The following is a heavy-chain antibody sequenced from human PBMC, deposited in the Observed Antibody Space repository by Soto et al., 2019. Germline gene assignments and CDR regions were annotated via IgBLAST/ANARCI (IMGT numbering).Heavy chain of an antibody. CDR2: ISGSGGST. J-gene: IGHJ6*02. V-gene: IGHV3-23*01. CDR1: GFTLSSYA. CDR3: AKDKVSYCGMDV. Sequence: PVGSLRLSCAASGFTLSSYAMSWVRQAPGKGLEWVSAISGSGGSTYYADSVKGRFTISRDNSKNTLYLQMNSLRAEDTAVYYCAKDKVSYCGMDVWGQGTTVTVSS.